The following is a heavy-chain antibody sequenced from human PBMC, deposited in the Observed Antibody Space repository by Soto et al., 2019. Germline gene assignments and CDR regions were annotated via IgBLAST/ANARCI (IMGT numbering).Heavy chain of an antibody. D-gene: IGHD3-10*01. V-gene: IGHV3-23*01. CDR3: AKAHRVVRGVIIAYDY. CDR2: ISGSGGST. J-gene: IGHJ4*02. Sequence: GGSLRLSCAASGFTFSSYAMSWVRQAPGKGLEWVSAISGSGGSTYYADSVKGRFTISRDNSKNTLYLQMNSLRAEDTAVYYCAKAHRVVRGVIIAYDYWGQGTLVTVSS. CDR1: GFTFSSYA.